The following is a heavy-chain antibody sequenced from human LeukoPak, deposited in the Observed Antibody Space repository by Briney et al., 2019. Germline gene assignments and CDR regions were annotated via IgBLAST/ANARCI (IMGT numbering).Heavy chain of an antibody. Sequence: ASVKVSCKASGYTFTGYYMHWVRQAPGQGLEWMGWINPNSGGTNYAQKFQGRVTMTRDTSISTAYMELSRLRSDDTAVYYCARDLDNSSGFFDYWGQGTLVTVSS. CDR3: ARDLDNSSGFFDY. V-gene: IGHV1-2*02. J-gene: IGHJ4*02. CDR1: GYTFTGYY. D-gene: IGHD3-22*01. CDR2: INPNSGGT.